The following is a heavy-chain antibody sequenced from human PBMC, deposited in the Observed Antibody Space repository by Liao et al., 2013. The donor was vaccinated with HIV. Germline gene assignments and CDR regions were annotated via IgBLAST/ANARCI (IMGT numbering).Heavy chain of an antibody. CDR3: AREGFSYGSIYYFDY. V-gene: IGHV4-4*07. CDR2: IYYSGST. D-gene: IGHD5-18*01. CDR1: GGSISSYY. Sequence: QVQLQESGPGLVKPSETLSLTCTVSGGSISSYYWSWIRQPAGKGLEWIGRIYYSGSTYYNPSLKSRVTISVDTSKNQVSLKLRSVTAADTAVYYCAREGFSYGSIYYFDYWGQGTLVTVSS. J-gene: IGHJ4*02.